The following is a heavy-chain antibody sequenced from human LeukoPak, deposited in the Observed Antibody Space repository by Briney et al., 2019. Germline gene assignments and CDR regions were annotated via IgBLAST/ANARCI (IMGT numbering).Heavy chain of an antibody. V-gene: IGHV3-9*01. J-gene: IGHJ5*02. CDR2: INWNSGSI. CDR3: ARDLSDFGVKNENWFDP. CDR1: GFTFDDYA. D-gene: IGHD3-3*01. Sequence: GGSLRLSCAASGFTFDDYAMHRVRQAPGKGLEWVSSINWNSGSIDYADSVKGRFTISRDNAKNSLYLQMNSLRAEDTAVYYCARDLSDFGVKNENWFDPWGQGTLVTVSS.